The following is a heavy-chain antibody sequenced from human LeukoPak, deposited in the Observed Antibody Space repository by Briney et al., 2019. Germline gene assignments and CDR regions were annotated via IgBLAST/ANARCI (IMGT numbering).Heavy chain of an antibody. CDR3: AREAGWYNWFDP. V-gene: IGHV4-59*12. Sequence: SETLSLTCAVYGGSFSGYYWSWIRQPPGKGLEWIGYIYYSGSTNYNPSLKSRVTISVDTSKNQFSLKLSSVTAADTAVYYCAREAGWYNWFDPWGQGTLVTVSS. D-gene: IGHD2-15*01. CDR1: GGSFSGYY. J-gene: IGHJ5*02. CDR2: IYYSGST.